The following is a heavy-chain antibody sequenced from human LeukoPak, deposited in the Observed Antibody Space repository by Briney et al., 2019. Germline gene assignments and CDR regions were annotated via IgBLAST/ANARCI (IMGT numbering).Heavy chain of an antibody. CDR2: ISYDGSNK. J-gene: IGHJ4*02. CDR1: GFTFSSYA. CDR3: ARVEMGY. Sequence: PGRSLRLSCAASGFTFSSYAMHWVRQAPGKGLEWVAVISYDGSNKYYADSVKGRFTISRDNSKNTLYLQMNSLRAEDTAVYYCARVEMGYWGQGTLVTVFS. D-gene: IGHD1-26*01. V-gene: IGHV3-30-3*01.